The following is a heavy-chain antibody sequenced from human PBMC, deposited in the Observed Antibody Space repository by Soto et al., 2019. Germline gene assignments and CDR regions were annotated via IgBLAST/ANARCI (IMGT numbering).Heavy chain of an antibody. CDR3: ARGVRIVVVPAATWSGMDV. D-gene: IGHD2-2*01. CDR1: GGSISSGGYY. CDR2: IYYSGST. Sequence: TLSLTCTVSGGSISSGGYYWSWIRQHPGKGLEWIGYIYYSGSTYYNPSLKSRVTISVDTSKNQFSLKLSSVTAADTAVYYCARGVRIVVVPAATWSGMDVWGQGTTVTVSS. J-gene: IGHJ6*02. V-gene: IGHV4-31*03.